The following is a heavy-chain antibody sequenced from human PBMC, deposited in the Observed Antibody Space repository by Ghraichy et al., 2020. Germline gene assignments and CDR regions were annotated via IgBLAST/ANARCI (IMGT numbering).Heavy chain of an antibody. J-gene: IGHJ3*02. CDR1: GFSLSNARMG. CDR2: IFSNDEK. CDR3: ARIRSVVVTADDAFDI. D-gene: IGHD2-21*02. V-gene: IGHV2-26*01. Sequence: SGPTLVKPTETLTLTCTVSGFSLSNARMGVSWIRQPPGKALEWLAHIFSNDEKSYSTSLKSRLTISKDTSKSQVVLTMTNMDPVDTATYYCARIRSVVVTADDAFDIWGQGTMVTVSS.